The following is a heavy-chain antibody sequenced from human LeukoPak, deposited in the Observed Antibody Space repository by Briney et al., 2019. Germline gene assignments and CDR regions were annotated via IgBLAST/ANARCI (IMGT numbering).Heavy chain of an antibody. V-gene: IGHV4-4*07. CDR1: GGSFSSYY. CDR2: IYIGGIT. Sequence: SETLSLTCTVSGGSFSSYYWSWIRQPAGKGLEWIGRIYIGGITNYNPSLKSRVTMSVNTSKNQFSLKLTSVTAADTAVYYCARDPSRTGYFDHWGQGTLVTVSS. J-gene: IGHJ4*02. CDR3: ARDPSRTGYFDH. D-gene: IGHD1-1*01.